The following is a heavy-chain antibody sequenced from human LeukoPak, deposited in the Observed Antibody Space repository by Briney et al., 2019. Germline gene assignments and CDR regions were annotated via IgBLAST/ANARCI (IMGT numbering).Heavy chain of an antibody. J-gene: IGHJ4*02. V-gene: IGHV4-38-2*01. CDR2: IYHSGST. D-gene: IGHD6-19*01. CDR3: ARRGLSGWYYFDY. CDR1: GYSISSGYY. Sequence: SETLSLTCAVSGYSISSGYYWGWIRQPPGKGLEWIGSIYHSGSTYYNPSLKSRVTISVDTSKNQFSLKLSSVTAADTAVYYCARRGLSGWYYFDYWGQGTLVTVSS.